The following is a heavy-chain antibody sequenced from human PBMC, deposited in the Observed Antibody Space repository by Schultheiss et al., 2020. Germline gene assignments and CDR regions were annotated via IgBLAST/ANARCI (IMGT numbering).Heavy chain of an antibody. J-gene: IGHJ6*02. CDR2: IHYSGST. Sequence: SETLSLTCTVSGGSISSGGYYWSWIRQHPGKGLEWIGYIHYSGSTYYNPSLKSRVFISVDTSKNQFSLKLSSVTAADTAVYYCARGGYYDSSGYYYHYGMDVWGQGTTVTVSS. D-gene: IGHD3-22*01. CDR3: ARGGYYDSSGYYYHYGMDV. CDR1: GGSISSGGYY. V-gene: IGHV4-31*03.